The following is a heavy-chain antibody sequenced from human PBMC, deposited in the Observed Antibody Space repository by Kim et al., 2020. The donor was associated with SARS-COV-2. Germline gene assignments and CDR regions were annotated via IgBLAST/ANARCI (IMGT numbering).Heavy chain of an antibody. Sequence: SGSDNYNPSLKSRVTISVAKSKNPFPLRLSSGTAADTAVYYCARDRAMDVWGQGTTVTVSS. CDR2: SGSD. J-gene: IGHJ6*02. V-gene: IGHV4-4*02. CDR3: ARDRAMDV.